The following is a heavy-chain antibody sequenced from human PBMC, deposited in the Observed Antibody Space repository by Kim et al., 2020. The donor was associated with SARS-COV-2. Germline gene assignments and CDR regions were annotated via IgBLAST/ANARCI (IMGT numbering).Heavy chain of an antibody. CDR3: ARGMWEEDY. CDR2: GNP. J-gene: IGHJ4*02. V-gene: IGHV7-4-1*01. D-gene: IGHD1-26*01. Sequence: GNPTYAQGFTGRFVFSLDTSVSTAYLQICSLRAEDTAVYYCARGMWEEDYWGQGTLVTVSS.